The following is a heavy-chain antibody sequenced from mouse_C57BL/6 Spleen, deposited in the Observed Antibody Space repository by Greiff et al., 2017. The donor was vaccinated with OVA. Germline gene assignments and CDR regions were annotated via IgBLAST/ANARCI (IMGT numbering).Heavy chain of an antibody. CDR2: ISDGGSYT. V-gene: IGHV5-4*01. CDR3: ARDKATVYYFDY. J-gene: IGHJ2*01. CDR1: GFTFSSYA. D-gene: IGHD1-1*01. Sequence: EVNVVESGGGLVKPGGSLKLSCAASGFTFSSYAMSWVRQTPEKRLEWVATISDGGSYTYYPDNVKGRFTISRDNAKNNLYLQMSHLKSEDTAMYYCARDKATVYYFDYWGQGTTLTVSS.